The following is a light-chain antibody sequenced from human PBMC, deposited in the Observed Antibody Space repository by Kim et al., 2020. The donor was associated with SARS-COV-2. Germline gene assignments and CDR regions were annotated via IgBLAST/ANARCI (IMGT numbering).Light chain of an antibody. CDR3: QQRSNWPRNT. V-gene: IGKV3-11*01. CDR2: DAS. CDR1: QSVSSY. J-gene: IGKJ5*01. Sequence: FPGERATLSCRARQSVSSYLAWYQQKPGQAPRLLISDASNRATGVPARFSGSGSGTDFTLTISSLEPEDFAVYYCQQRSNWPRNTFGQGTRLEIK.